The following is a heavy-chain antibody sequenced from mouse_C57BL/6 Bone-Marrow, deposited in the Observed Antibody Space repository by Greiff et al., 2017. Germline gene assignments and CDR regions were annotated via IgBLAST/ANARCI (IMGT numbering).Heavy chain of an antibody. CDR3: ARSSLGFNV. CDR2: IYPRSGNT. J-gene: IGHJ1*03. D-gene: IGHD4-1*01. Sequence: LVESGAELARPGASVKLSCKASGYTFPSYGIRWVKQRTGQGLEWIGEIYPRSGNTYDKEKFKGKATLTADKSSSTAYMELRSLTSEDSAVYVCARSSLGFNVWGTGTTVTVSS. V-gene: IGHV1-81*01. CDR1: GYTFPSYG.